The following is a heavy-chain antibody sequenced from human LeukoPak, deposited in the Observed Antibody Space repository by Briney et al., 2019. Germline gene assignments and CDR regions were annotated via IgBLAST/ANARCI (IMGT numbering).Heavy chain of an antibody. V-gene: IGHV4-4*07. D-gene: IGHD5-12*01. Sequence: SETLSLTCTVSGGSISNYYWSWIRQPAGKGLEWIGRIYSSGTTIYIPSLKSRVTMSVDTSKNQFYLKLSSVTAADTAVYFCASGSSGYDPWGQGTLVTVSS. CDR3: ASGSSGYDP. J-gene: IGHJ5*02. CDR1: GGSISNYY. CDR2: IYSSGTT.